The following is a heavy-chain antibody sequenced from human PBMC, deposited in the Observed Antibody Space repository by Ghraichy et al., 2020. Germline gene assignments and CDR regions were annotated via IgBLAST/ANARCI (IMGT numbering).Heavy chain of an antibody. Sequence: SETLSLTCTVSGVSITSGGYYWHWIRQHPGGGLEWIGYIYHSERTYSSPSLKSPITMSLDTSKNQFSLKLSSVTAADTAVYYCARGEGYSTYFDYWGQGTLVTVSS. CDR2: IYHSERT. D-gene: IGHD6-13*01. CDR1: GVSITSGGYY. V-gene: IGHV4-31*01. J-gene: IGHJ4*02. CDR3: ARGEGYSTYFDY.